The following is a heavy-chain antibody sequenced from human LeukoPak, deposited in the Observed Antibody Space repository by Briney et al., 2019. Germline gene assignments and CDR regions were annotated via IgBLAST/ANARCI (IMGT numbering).Heavy chain of an antibody. J-gene: IGHJ4*02. CDR1: GASVSSSY. D-gene: IGHD3-22*01. CDR2: IYYSRST. Sequence: KTSETLSLTCTVSGASVSSSYWSWIRQPPGKGLEWIGCIYYSRSTNYNPSLKSRVTISVDTSKNQFSLKLSSVTAADTAVYYCARGWDYYDTSGYRTSFNYWGQGTLVIVSS. CDR3: ARGWDYYDTSGYRTSFNY. V-gene: IGHV4-59*02.